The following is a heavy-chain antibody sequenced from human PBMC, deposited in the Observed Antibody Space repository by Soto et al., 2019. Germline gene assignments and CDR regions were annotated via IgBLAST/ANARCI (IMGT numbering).Heavy chain of an antibody. Sequence: GGSLRLSCAASGFTFSSHGMHWVRQAPGKGLEWVAVIWYDGSNKYYADSVKGRFTISRDNSKNTLYLQMNSLRAEDTAVYYCARDPVAARYYYYYGMDVWGQGTTVTVSS. V-gene: IGHV3-33*01. CDR3: ARDPVAARYYYYYGMDV. CDR1: GFTFSSHG. D-gene: IGHD6-6*01. CDR2: IWYDGSNK. J-gene: IGHJ6*02.